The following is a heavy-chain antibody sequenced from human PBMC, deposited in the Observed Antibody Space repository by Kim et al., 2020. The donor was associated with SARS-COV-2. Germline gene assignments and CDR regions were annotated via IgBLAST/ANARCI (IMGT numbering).Heavy chain of an antibody. CDR1: Y. CDR2: IYYSGST. V-gene: IGHV4-31*02. CDR3: ARAETIFGVVIGCFDY. Sequence: YWSWIRQHPGKGLEWIGYIYYSGSTYYNPSLKSRVTISVDTSKNQFSLKLSSVTAADTAVYYCARAETIFGVVIGCFDYWGQGTLVTVSS. J-gene: IGHJ4*02. D-gene: IGHD3-3*01.